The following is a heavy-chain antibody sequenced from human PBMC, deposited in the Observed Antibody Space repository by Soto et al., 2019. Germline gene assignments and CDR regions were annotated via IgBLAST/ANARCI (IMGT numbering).Heavy chain of an antibody. D-gene: IGHD2-2*01. Sequence: GGSLRLSCAASGFTFSSYAMSWVRQAPGKGLEWVSAISVSGGSTYYADSVKGRFTISRDNSKNTLYLQMNSLRAEDTAVYYCAKGPDIVVVPAAYWGQGTLVTVSS. CDR1: GFTFSSYA. CDR2: ISVSGGST. J-gene: IGHJ4*02. V-gene: IGHV3-23*01. CDR3: AKGPDIVVVPAAY.